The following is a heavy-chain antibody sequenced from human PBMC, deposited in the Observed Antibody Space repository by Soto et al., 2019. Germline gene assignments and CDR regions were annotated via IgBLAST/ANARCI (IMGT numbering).Heavy chain of an antibody. V-gene: IGHV4-4*02. J-gene: IGHJ5*02. CDR3: ARHEGWTGPDQ. CDR2: IFHDGNT. Sequence: SETLSLTCAVSGASIGSGGWWSWVRQPPGKGLEWIAEIFHDGNTNYSPSLKSRVTMSVDKSQNQFSLNVYSVTAADTAVYYCARHEGWTGPDQWGQGTLVTVSS. CDR1: GASIGSGGW. D-gene: IGHD2-8*02.